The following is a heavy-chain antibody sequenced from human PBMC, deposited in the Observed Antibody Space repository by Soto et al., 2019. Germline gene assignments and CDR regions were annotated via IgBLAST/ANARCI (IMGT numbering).Heavy chain of an antibody. V-gene: IGHV3-23*01. D-gene: IGHD6-19*01. CDR1: GFTFSSYA. Sequence: PGGSLRLSCAASGFTFSSYAMSWVRQAPGKGLEWVSAISGSGGSTYYADSVKGRFTISRDNSKNTLYLQMNSLRAEDTAVYYCAKNTESEQWLVRGGGVDFWGQGTVVTVSS. J-gene: IGHJ4*02. CDR3: AKNTESEQWLVRGGGVDF. CDR2: ISGSGGST.